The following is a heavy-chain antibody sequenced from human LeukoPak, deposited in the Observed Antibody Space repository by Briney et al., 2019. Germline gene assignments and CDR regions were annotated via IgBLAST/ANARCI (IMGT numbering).Heavy chain of an antibody. D-gene: IGHD4-17*01. CDR3: ARGVPTVRALSSLDS. CDR2: IFYSGTT. J-gene: IGHJ5*01. V-gene: IGHV4-59*01. Sequence: PSETLSLTCNVSGGSMRSYYWNWIRQSPGEGLQWLGHIFYSGTTNYNPSLESRVTISVDTSRNHFSLHLTSVTTTDTAVYYCARGVPTVRALSSLDSWGQGTLVTVSS. CDR1: GGSMRSYY.